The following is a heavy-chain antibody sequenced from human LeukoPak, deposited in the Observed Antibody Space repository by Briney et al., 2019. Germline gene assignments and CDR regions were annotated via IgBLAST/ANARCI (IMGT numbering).Heavy chain of an antibody. CDR1: GFSISTYR. V-gene: IGHV3-48*01. D-gene: IGHD6-13*01. Sequence: PGGSLRLSCVASGFSISTYRMNWVRQAPGKGLEWVSYFSSSSGTMYYADSVRGRFTISRDIAKNSLYLQMNSLRAEDTAVYYCATVGSSWFYDYWGQGTLVTVSS. CDR3: ATVGSSWFYDY. CDR2: FSSSSGTM. J-gene: IGHJ4*02.